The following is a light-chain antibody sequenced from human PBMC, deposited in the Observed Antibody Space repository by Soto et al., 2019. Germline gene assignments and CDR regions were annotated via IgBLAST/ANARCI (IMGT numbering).Light chain of an antibody. V-gene: IGLV1-44*01. CDR3: AAWDDSLNGWV. CDR2: SNN. Sequence: QSVLTQPPSASGTPGQRVTIFCSGSSSNIGSNTVNWYQQLPGTAPKLLIYSNNQRPSGVPDRFSGSKSGTSASLAISGLQSEDEADYYRAAWDDSLNGWVFGGGTQLTVL. J-gene: IGLJ3*02. CDR1: SSNIGSNT.